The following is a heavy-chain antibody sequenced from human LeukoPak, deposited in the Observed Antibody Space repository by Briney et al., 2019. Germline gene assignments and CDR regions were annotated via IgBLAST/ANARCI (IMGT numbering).Heavy chain of an antibody. CDR2: INPNSGGT. Sequence: ASVKVSCKASGYTFTGYYMHWVRQAPGQGLEWMGWINPNSGGTNYAQKFQGRVTMTRDTSISTAYMELSRQRSDDTAVYYCARAAVVVAATHFDYWGQGTLVTVSS. J-gene: IGHJ4*02. CDR1: GYTFTGYY. V-gene: IGHV1-2*02. D-gene: IGHD2-15*01. CDR3: ARAAVVVAATHFDY.